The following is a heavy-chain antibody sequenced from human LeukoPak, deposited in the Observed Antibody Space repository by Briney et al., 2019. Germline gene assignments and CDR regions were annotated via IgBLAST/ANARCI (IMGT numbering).Heavy chain of an antibody. CDR1: GGSISSYY. V-gene: IGHV4-59*01. CDR3: ARFTPQGYGWGGYNRFDP. J-gene: IGHJ5*02. Sequence: PSETLSLTCTVSGGSISSYYWNWIRQPPGKGLEWIGYIYYSGSTNYNPSLKSRVTLSLDTSKNQFSLNLTSVTAADTAVYYCARFTPQGYGWGGYNRFDPWGQGTLVTVSS. CDR2: IYYSGST. D-gene: IGHD3-16*01.